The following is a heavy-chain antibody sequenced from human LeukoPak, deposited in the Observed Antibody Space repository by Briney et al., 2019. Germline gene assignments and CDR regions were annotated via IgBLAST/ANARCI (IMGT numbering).Heavy chain of an antibody. D-gene: IGHD3-3*01. CDR2: ISGSGGST. J-gene: IGHJ4*02. Sequence: GGSLRLSCAASGFTFSSYAMSWVRQAPGKGPEWVSAISGSGGSTYYADSVKGRFTISRDNSKNTLYLQMNSLRAEDTAVYYCAKDPYDFWSGYPRPIYFDYWGQGTLVTVSS. CDR1: GFTFSSYA. CDR3: AKDPYDFWSGYPRPIYFDY. V-gene: IGHV3-23*01.